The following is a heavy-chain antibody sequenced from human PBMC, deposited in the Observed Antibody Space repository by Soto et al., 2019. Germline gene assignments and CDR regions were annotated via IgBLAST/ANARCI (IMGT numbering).Heavy chain of an antibody. J-gene: IGHJ4*02. D-gene: IGHD6-13*01. CDR2: INPLPTSGST. CDR1: GYIFTNYY. V-gene: IGHV1-46*01. Sequence: ASVTVSCTAPGYIFTNYYIHWVRQAPGQGLEWMAIINPLPTSGSTNYAQKFQGRVTVTRDTSTSTVYLELSSLRSDDTAVYYCARDLAAAAYWGQGTLVTVSS. CDR3: ARDLAAAAY.